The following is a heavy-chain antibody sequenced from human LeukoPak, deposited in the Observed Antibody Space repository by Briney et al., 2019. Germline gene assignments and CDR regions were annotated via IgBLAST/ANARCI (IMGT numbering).Heavy chain of an antibody. J-gene: IGHJ4*02. D-gene: IGHD3-22*01. CDR2: ISAYNGNT. Sequence: ASVKVSCKASGYTFTNYGINWLRQAPGQGLEWMGWISAYNGNTNYAQRLQGRVTMTTDTSTSTAYMELRSLRSDDTAVYYCARVRGSYSDYYDSSGYFHYWGQGTLVTVSS. V-gene: IGHV1-18*01. CDR1: GYTFTNYG. CDR3: ARVRGSYSDYYDSSGYFHY.